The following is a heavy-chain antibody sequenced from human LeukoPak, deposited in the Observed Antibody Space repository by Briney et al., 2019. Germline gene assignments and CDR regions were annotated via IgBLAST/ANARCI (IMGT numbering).Heavy chain of an antibody. Sequence: GGSLRLSCAASGFTFSSYGMHWVRQAPGKGLEWVAFIRYDGSNKYYADSVKGRFTISRDNSKNTLYLQMNSLRAEDTAVYYCAKDSTVLRYFDWPDPRDPELDYWGQGTLVTVSS. J-gene: IGHJ4*02. CDR2: IRYDGSNK. D-gene: IGHD3-9*01. CDR3: AKDSTVLRYFDWPDPRDPELDY. CDR1: GFTFSSYG. V-gene: IGHV3-30*02.